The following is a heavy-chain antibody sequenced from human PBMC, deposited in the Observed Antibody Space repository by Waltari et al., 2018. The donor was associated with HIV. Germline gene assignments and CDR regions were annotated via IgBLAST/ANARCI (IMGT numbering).Heavy chain of an antibody. J-gene: IGHJ2*01. V-gene: IGHV2-5*02. D-gene: IGHD3-10*02. CDR2: IHWDGGM. CDR1: GFSLSVATVG. Sequence: QITLKETGPTLVKPKQTLTLTCTFSGFSLSVATVGVGWIRQPPGKPLEWLELIHWDGGMHFSPSLERRLSIAKDAFNNQVVLTMTNMDPGDTASYYCARTLTVAVRGANLYFDLWGRGTLVTVSS. CDR3: ARTLTVAVRGANLYFDL.